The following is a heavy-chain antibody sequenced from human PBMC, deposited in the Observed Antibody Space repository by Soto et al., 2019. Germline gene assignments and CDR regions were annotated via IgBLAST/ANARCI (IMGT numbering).Heavy chain of an antibody. V-gene: IGHV4-34*01. CDR1: GGSFGGYY. D-gene: IGHD3-3*01. CDR3: ARVGWSTSMDV. J-gene: IGHJ6*02. CDR2: INHSGST. Sequence: SLSCAVYGGSFGGYYWSWIRQPPGKGLEWIGEINHSGSTNYNPSLKSRVTISVDTSKNQFSLKLSSVTAADTAVYYCARVGWSTSMDVWGQGTTVTVSS.